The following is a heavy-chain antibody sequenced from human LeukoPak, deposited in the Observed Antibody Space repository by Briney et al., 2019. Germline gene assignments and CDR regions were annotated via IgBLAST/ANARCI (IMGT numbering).Heavy chain of an antibody. Sequence: ASVKVSCKASGYTFTSYDINWVRQATGQGLEWMGWSSVYKGDTNYAQKLQGRVTMTTDTSTSTAYMELRSLRSDDTAVYYCARGVAVAGRGNFDYWGQGTLVTVSS. CDR2: SSVYKGDT. D-gene: IGHD6-19*01. V-gene: IGHV1-18*01. CDR3: ARGVAVAGRGNFDY. J-gene: IGHJ4*02. CDR1: GYTFTSYD.